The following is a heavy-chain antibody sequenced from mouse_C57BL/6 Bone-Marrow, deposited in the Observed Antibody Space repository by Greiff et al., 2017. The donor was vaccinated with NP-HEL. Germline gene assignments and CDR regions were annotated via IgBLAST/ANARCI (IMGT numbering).Heavy chain of an antibody. CDR1: GYTFTSYW. D-gene: IGHD2-2*01. V-gene: IGHV1-50*01. CDR2: IDPSDSYT. CDR3: AREEGYGYDGFAY. Sequence: VQLQQPGAELVKPGASVKLSCKASGYTFTSYWMQWVKQRPGQGLEWIGEIDPSDSYTNYNQKFKGKATLTVDTSSSTAYMQLSSLTSEDSAVYYCAREEGYGYDGFAYWGQGTLVTVSA. J-gene: IGHJ3*01.